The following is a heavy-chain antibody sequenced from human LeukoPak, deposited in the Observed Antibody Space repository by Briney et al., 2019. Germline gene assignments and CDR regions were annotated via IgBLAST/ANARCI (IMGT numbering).Heavy chain of an antibody. Sequence: SETLSLTCAVSGGSISSSNWWSWVRQPPGKGLEWIGEIYHSGSTNYNPSLKSRVTISVDKSKNQLSLKLSSVTAADTAVYYCARGTKGYYEGFDYWGQGTLVTVSS. V-gene: IGHV4-4*02. CDR2: IYHSGST. J-gene: IGHJ4*02. CDR3: ARGTKGYYEGFDY. CDR1: GGSISSSNW. D-gene: IGHD3-3*01.